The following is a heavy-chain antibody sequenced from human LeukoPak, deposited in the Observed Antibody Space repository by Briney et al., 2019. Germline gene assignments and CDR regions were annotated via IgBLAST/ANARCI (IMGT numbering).Heavy chain of an antibody. D-gene: IGHD2-2*02. CDR1: GGSISSSSYY. CDR3: ARLGYCSSTSCYTVGY. V-gene: IGHV4-39*01. J-gene: IGHJ4*02. Sequence: SETLSLTCTVSGGSISSSSYYWGWIRQPPGKGLEWIGSIYYSGSTYYNPSLKSRVTISVDTSKNQFSLKLSSVTAADTAVYYCARLGYCSSTSCYTVGYWGQGTLVTVSS. CDR2: IYYSGST.